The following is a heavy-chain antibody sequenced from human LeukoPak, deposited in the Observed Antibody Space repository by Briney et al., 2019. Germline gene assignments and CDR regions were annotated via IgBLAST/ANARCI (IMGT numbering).Heavy chain of an antibody. D-gene: IGHD2-21*02. CDR3: AKDGDSLGLDYCYGMDV. J-gene: IGHJ6*02. Sequence: PGRSLRLSCAASGFTFDDYAMHWVRQAPGKGLEWVSGISWNSGSIGYADSVKGRFTISRDNAKNSLYLQMNSLRAEDTALYYCAKDGDSLGLDYCYGMDVWGQGTTVTVSS. CDR2: ISWNSGSI. CDR1: GFTFDDYA. V-gene: IGHV3-9*01.